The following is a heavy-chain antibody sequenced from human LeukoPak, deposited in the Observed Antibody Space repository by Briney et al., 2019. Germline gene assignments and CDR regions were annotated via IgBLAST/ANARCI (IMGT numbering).Heavy chain of an antibody. CDR2: INPNSGGT. J-gene: IGHJ3*02. V-gene: IGHV1-2*02. D-gene: IGHD3-10*01. CDR1: GYTFTGYY. CDR3: ARDPYGSGSYVLFDI. Sequence: ASVKVSCKASGYTFTGYYMHWVRQAPGQGLECMGWINPNSGGTNYAQKFQGRVTMTRDTSISTAYMELSRLRSDDTAVYYCARDPYGSGSYVLFDIWGQGTMVTVSS.